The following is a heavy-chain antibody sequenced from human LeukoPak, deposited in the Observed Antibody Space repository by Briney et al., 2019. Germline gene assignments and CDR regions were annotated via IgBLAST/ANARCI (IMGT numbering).Heavy chain of an antibody. V-gene: IGHV4-31*03. CDR2: IYYSGST. D-gene: IGHD2-2*01. CDR1: GGSISSGGYY. J-gene: IGHJ4*02. CDR3: ARGREYQRHFDY. Sequence: SQTLSLTCTVSGGSISSGGYYWSWIRQHPGKGREWIGYIYYSGSTYYNPSLKSRVTISVDTSKNQFSLKLSSVTAADTAVYYCARGREYQRHFDYWGQGTLVTVSS.